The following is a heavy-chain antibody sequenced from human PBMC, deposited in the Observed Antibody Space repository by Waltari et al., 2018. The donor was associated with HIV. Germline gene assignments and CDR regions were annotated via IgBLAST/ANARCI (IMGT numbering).Heavy chain of an antibody. D-gene: IGHD5-12*01. J-gene: IGHJ4*02. CDR2: MNPNSGNT. CDR1: GYTFTTYD. CDR3: ARTRPGYSGYDQTFDC. Sequence: QVQLVQSGADVKKPGASVKLSCKASGYTFTTYDINWVRQASGQGLEWMGWMNPNSGNTGYAQKFQGRVTMTRNTSISTAYMELSSLRSEDTAVYYCARTRPGYSGYDQTFDCWGQGTLVTVSS. V-gene: IGHV1-8*01.